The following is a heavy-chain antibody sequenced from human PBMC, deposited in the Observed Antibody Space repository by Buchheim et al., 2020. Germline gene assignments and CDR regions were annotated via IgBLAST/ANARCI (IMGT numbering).Heavy chain of an antibody. CDR1: GFTVSGYW. CDR3: ARGGYSTDGSSDY. D-gene: IGHD5-24*01. Sequence: EVHLVESGGGLVQPGGSLRLSCAASGFTVSGYWMHWVRHVPGQGLVWVSRINSDGGTNYADSVKGRFTISRDNAKNMVYLQMNSLSAEDTAIYYCARGGYSTDGSSDYWGQGTL. V-gene: IGHV3-74*01. CDR2: INSDGGT. J-gene: IGHJ4*02.